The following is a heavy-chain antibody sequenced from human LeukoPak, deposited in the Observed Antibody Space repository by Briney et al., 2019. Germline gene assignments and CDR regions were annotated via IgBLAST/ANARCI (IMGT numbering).Heavy chain of an antibody. CDR3: AVSSGLYAAIDY. CDR1: GVTFSSYA. V-gene: IGHV3-23*01. CDR2: ISGSGSTT. Sequence: GGSLRLSCAASGVTFSSYAMSWVRQAPGKGLEWVSAISGSGSTTHYADSVKGRFTISRDNSKNTLSLQMNSLRAEDTATYYCAVSSGLYAAIDYWGQGTLVTVSS. D-gene: IGHD6-19*01. J-gene: IGHJ4*02.